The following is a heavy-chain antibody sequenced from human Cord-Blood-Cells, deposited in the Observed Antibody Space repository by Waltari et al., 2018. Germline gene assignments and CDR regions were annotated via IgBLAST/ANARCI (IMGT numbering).Heavy chain of an antibody. J-gene: IGHJ4*02. Sequence: EVQLVESGGGLVQPGGSVRLSCAASGFTFSSYSMNWVRQAPGKGLEWVSYISSSSTIYYADSVKGRFTISRDNAKNSLYRQMNSLRDEDTAVYYCARDPPFDYWGQGTLVTVSS. V-gene: IGHV3-48*02. CDR1: GFTFSSYS. CDR2: ISSSSTI. CDR3: ARDPPFDY.